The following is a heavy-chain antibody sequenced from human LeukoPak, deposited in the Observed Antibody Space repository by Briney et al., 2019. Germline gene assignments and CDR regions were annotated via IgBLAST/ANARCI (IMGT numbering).Heavy chain of an antibody. Sequence: GGSLRLSCSASGFIFNTYAMHWVRQAPGKGLQYVSGISSNGGTTYYADSVKGRFTISRDNSKNTLYLQVNSLRPEDTAVYYCVKDQSGSGRWWGQGTLVTVSA. V-gene: IGHV3-64D*06. D-gene: IGHD3-10*01. CDR1: GFIFNTYA. CDR2: ISSNGGTT. J-gene: IGHJ4*02. CDR3: VKDQSGSGRW.